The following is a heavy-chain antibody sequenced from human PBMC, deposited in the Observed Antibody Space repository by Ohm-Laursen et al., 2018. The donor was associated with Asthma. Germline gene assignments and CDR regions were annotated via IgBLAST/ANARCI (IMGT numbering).Heavy chain of an antibody. D-gene: IGHD3-3*01. CDR1: GFTFSSYG. J-gene: IGHJ4*02. CDR2: IWYDGSNK. Sequence: SLRLSCTASGFTFSSYGMHWVRQAPGKGLEWVAVIWYDGSNKYYADSVKGRFTISRDNSKNTLYLQMSSLRAEDTAVYYCARDVMEWYLPAFDFWGQGTLVTVSS. CDR3: ARDVMEWYLPAFDF. V-gene: IGHV3-33*01.